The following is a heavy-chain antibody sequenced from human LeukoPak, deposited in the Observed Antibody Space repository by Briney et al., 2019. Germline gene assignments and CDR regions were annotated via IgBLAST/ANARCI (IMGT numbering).Heavy chain of an antibody. V-gene: IGHV4-39*01. Sequence: SETLSLTXTVSGGSISSSSYYWGWIRQPPGKGLEWIGSIYYSGSTYYNPSLKSRVTISVDTSKNQFSLKLSSVTAADTAVYYCARRSEGSSGWSYFDYWGPGTLVTVSS. CDR3: ARRSEGSSGWSYFDY. CDR2: IYYSGST. D-gene: IGHD6-19*01. J-gene: IGHJ4*02. CDR1: GGSISSSSYY.